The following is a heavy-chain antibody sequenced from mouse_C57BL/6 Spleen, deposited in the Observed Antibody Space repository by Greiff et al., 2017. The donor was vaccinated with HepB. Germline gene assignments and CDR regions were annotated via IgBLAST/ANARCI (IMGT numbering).Heavy chain of an antibody. CDR2: IRNKANGYTA. CDR1: GFTFTDYY. Sequence: EVKLMESGGGLVQPGGSLSLSCAASGFTFTDYYMSWVRQPPGKALEWLGFIRNKANGYTAEYSASVKGRFTISRANSQSILYLQMNALRAEDSATYYCARPLRNYDAMDYWGQGTSVTVSS. CDR3: ARPLRNYDAMDY. V-gene: IGHV7-3*01. J-gene: IGHJ4*01.